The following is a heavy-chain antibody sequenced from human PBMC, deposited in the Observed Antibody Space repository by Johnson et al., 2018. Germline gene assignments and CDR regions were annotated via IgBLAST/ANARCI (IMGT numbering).Heavy chain of an antibody. V-gene: IGHV3-30*03. CDR1: GFTFSSYG. CDR2: ISYDGSNK. J-gene: IGHJ6*02. CDR3: ARVAVAGHYYYYGMDV. D-gene: IGHD6-19*01. Sequence: QVQLVESGGGVVQPGRSLRLSCAASGFTFSSYGLHWVRQAPGKGLEWVAVISYDGSNKYYADSVKGRFTISRENYKNTLYMQMNSLRADDTAVYYCARVAVAGHYYYYGMDVWGQGTTVTVSS.